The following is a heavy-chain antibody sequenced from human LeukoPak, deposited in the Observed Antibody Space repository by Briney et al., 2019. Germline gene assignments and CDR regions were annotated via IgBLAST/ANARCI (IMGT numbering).Heavy chain of an antibody. CDR3: ARDDRGCSGGSCYSLSYYYYGMDV. CDR1: GGSISSGGYS. D-gene: IGHD2-15*01. J-gene: IGHJ6*02. CDR2: IYHSGST. Sequence: SQTLSLTCAVSGGSISSGGYSWSWIRQPPGKGLEWIGYIYHSGSTYYNPSLKSRVTISVDRSKNQFSLKLSSVTAADTAVYYCARDDRGCSGGSCYSLSYYYYGMDVWSQGTTVTVSS. V-gene: IGHV4-30-2*01.